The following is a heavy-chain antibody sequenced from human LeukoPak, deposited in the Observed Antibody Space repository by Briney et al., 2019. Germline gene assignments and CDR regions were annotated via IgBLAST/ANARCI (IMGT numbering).Heavy chain of an antibody. CDR1: GYSFTNYW. CDR3: GRHTFSYFDG. J-gene: IGHJ4*02. CDR2: IYPGDSNT. V-gene: IGHV5-51*01. Sequence: GESLNISCKGSGYSFTNYWIGWVRQMPGKGLEWMGIIYPGDSNTRYSPSFQGQVTISADKSIITAYLQWGSLKASDTAMCYGGRHTFSYFDGWGQGILVS.